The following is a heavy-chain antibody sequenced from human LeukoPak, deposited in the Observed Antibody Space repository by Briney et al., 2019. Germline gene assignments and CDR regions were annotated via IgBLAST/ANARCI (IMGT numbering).Heavy chain of an antibody. V-gene: IGHV4-59*12. CDR2: VYYTGTT. CDR1: GVSMDDDY. Sequence: SDTLSLTCSVSGVSMDDDYWSWIRQSPGKGLEWIGYVYYTGTTNYNPSLQSRVTISIDSSKSQFSLSLRSVTAADTAVYYCATSGPDGGRWLNYGINLWGPGTAVTVSS. D-gene: IGHD3-22*01. J-gene: IGHJ6*02. CDR3: ATSGPDGGRWLNYGINL.